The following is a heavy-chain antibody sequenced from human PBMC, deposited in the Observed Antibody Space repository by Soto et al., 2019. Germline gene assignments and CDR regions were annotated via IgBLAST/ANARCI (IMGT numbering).Heavy chain of an antibody. J-gene: IGHJ5*02. CDR2: IYYSGST. Sequence: SETLSLTCTVSGGSISSYYWSWIRQPPGKGLEWIGYIYYSGSTNYNPSLKSRVTISVDTSKNQFSLKLSPVTAADTAVYYCARAGLLAPARKYCSGGSCYSYWFDPWGQGTLVTVSS. CDR1: GGSISSYY. CDR3: ARAGLLAPARKYCSGGSCYSYWFDP. D-gene: IGHD2-15*01. V-gene: IGHV4-59*08.